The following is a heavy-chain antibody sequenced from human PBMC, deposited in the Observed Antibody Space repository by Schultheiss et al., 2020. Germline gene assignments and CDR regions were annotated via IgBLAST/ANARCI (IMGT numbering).Heavy chain of an antibody. CDR1: GNRFTSYW. V-gene: IGHV5-51*01. CDR2: IYPGDSET. CDR3: ARYGLAAAGYYFDY. J-gene: IGHJ4*02. Sequence: GESLKISCEGSGNRFTSYWIGWVRQMPGKGLEWMGIIYPGDSETRYSPSFQGQVTISADKSISTAYLQWSSLKASDTAMYYCARYGLAAAGYYFDYWGQGTLVNVYS. D-gene: IGHD6-13*01.